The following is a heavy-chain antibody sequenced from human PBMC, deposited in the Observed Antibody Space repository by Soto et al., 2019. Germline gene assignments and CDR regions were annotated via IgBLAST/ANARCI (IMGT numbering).Heavy chain of an antibody. CDR3: ARSRGAGSYLWFDP. Sequence: GESLKSSGKGSENTFSSYWIAWVRQLPGKGLECMGIIYPDDSDTRYSPSFQGQVTISADKSITTAYLQWSSLKASDTAMYYCARSRGAGSYLWFDPWGQGTQVTVSS. V-gene: IGHV5-51*01. CDR2: IYPDDSDT. D-gene: IGHD1-26*01. CDR1: ENTFSSYW. J-gene: IGHJ5*02.